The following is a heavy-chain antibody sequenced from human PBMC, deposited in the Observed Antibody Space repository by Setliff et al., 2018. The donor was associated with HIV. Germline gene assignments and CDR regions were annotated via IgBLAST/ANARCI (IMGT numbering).Heavy chain of an antibody. V-gene: IGHV4-59*12. D-gene: IGHD6-13*01. CDR3: ARGRDSSSWEYHYMDV. CDR2: VYSSGST. J-gene: IGHJ6*03. CDR1: GGSISGYY. Sequence: NPSETLSLTCTVSGGSISGYYWSWIRQPPGKVLEWIGYVYSSGSTNYNPSLNSRVTILVDTPQKQFSLRLTSVTAADTAVYYCARGRDSSSWEYHYMDVWGKGTTVTVSS.